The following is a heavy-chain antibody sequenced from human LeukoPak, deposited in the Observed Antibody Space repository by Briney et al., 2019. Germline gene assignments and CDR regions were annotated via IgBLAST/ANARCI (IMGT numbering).Heavy chain of an antibody. CDR2: IYSSGQS. CDR1: GDSISSTTDS. D-gene: IGHD3-22*01. Sequence: PSETLSLTCTVSGDSISSTTDSWGWIRQSPGKGLEWIGSIYSSGQSYYKVSLRSRVTMSVDTSKNLFSLKLTSVTAAETAVYYCARDKGYDSSGYYYYQFDYWGQGTLVTVSS. V-gene: IGHV4-39*07. CDR3: ARDKGYDSSGYYYYQFDY. J-gene: IGHJ4*02.